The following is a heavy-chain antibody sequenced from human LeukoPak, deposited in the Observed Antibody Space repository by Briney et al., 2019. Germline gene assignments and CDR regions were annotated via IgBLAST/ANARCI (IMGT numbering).Heavy chain of an antibody. Sequence: PGGSLRLSCAASGFTFSSYAMSWVRQAPGKGLEWVSAISGSGGSTYYADSVKGRFTISRDNSKNTLYLQMNSLRAEDTAVYYRAKGHYDFWSGAIDYWGQGTLVTVSS. V-gene: IGHV3-23*01. D-gene: IGHD3-3*01. CDR3: AKGHYDFWSGAIDY. CDR2: ISGSGGST. CDR1: GFTFSSYA. J-gene: IGHJ4*02.